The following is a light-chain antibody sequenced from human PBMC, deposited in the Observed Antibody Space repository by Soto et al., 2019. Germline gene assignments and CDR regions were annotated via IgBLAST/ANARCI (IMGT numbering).Light chain of an antibody. V-gene: IGKV3-15*01. CDR2: GAS. J-gene: IGKJ4*01. Sequence: EIVMRQSPATLSVSPGERATLSCRASQSISSNLAWYQQKPGQAPRLLVYGASTRATGIPARFSGSGSGTEFTLTISSLQSEDFAIYYCQQYNTWPLTFGGGTKVEIK. CDR3: QQYNTWPLT. CDR1: QSISSN.